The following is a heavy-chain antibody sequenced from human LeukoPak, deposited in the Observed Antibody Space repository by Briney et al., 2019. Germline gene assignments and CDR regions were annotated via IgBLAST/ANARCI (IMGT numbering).Heavy chain of an antibody. CDR2: INPSGGST. CDR3: ARVATPLGITGSKDFDY. CDR1: GYTFTSYY. D-gene: IGHD7-27*01. V-gene: IGHV1-46*01. J-gene: IGHJ4*02. Sequence: GASVKVSCKASGYTFTSYYMHWVRQAPGQGLEWMGIINPSGGSTSYAQKFQGRVTMTRDMSTSTVYMELSSLRSEDTAVYYCARVATPLGITGSKDFDYWGQGTLVTVSS.